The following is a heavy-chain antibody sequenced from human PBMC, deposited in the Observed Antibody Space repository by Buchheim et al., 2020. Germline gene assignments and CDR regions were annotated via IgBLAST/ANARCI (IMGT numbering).Heavy chain of an antibody. D-gene: IGHD3-3*01. J-gene: IGHJ6*02. CDR2: ISSSGSTI. CDR1: GFTFSSYW. CDR3: ARYFWSAYYIGYYYGMDV. V-gene: IGHV3-48*04. Sequence: EVQLVESGGGLVQPGGSLRLSCAASGFTFSSYWMSWVRQAPGKGLEWVSYISSSGSTIYYADSVKGRFTISRDNAKNLMYLQMNSLRAEDTAVYYCARYFWSAYYIGYYYGMDVWGQGTT.